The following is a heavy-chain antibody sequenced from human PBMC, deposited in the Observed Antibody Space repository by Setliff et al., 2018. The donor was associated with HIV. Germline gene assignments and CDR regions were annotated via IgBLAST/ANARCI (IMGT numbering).Heavy chain of an antibody. CDR3: ARAALRYCTSTSCPRVDAFDI. CDR1: GFTFSYPG. Sequence: PGGSLRLSCIASGFTFSYPGMHWVRQAPGKGLEWVALISFDGSNKYYADSVKGRFTISRDNAKNSLYLQMNSLRAEDTAVYYCARAALRYCTSTSCPRVDAFDIWGQGTMVTVSS. J-gene: IGHJ3*02. D-gene: IGHD2-2*01. V-gene: IGHV3-30*12. CDR2: ISFDGSNK.